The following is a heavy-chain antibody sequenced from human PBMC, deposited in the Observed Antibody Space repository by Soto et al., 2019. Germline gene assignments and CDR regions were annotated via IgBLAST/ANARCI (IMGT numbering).Heavy chain of an antibody. CDR1: GPTFIAYY. J-gene: IGHJ4*02. CDR3: ARVSVDVPE. V-gene: IGHV1-2*02. CDR2: IDPKSGGT. Sequence: QLVQSGAEVKKPGASVRVSCKTSGPTFIAYYIHWVRQAPGQGLEWMGWIDPKSGGTTYEQKFLGRVTMTRDTSINTASMDLNRLTSDDTAVYYCARVSVDVPEWGQGPLITVSS. D-gene: IGHD5-12*01.